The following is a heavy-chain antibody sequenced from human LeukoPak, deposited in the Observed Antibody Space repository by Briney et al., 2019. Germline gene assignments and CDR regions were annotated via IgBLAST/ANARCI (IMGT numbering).Heavy chain of an antibody. CDR1: GGSFSGYY. J-gene: IGHJ5*02. Sequence: SETLSLTCAVYGGSFSGYYWSWIRQPPGKGLEWIGEINHSGSTNYNPSLKSRVTISVDTSKNQFSLKLSSVAAADTAVYYCARGPFIAAAEGWFDPWGQGTLVTVSS. CDR3: ARGPFIAAAEGWFDP. D-gene: IGHD6-13*01. CDR2: INHSGST. V-gene: IGHV4-34*01.